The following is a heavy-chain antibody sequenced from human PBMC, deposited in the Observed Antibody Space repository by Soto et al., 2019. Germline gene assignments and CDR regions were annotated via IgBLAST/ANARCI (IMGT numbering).Heavy chain of an antibody. CDR2: IKSQGDGGTR. Sequence: GGSLRLSCAASGFSFRNAWMSWVRQAPGKGLEWVGHIKSQGDGGTRDYAAPVKGRFTISRDDSKNTLFLQMNSLKNEDTAVYFCTTDLQAYCNGTTCYAGNYYYDDMDVWGQGTTVTVSS. CDR3: TTDLQAYCNGTTCYAGNYYYDDMDV. D-gene: IGHD2-2*01. V-gene: IGHV3-15*01. J-gene: IGHJ6*02. CDR1: GFSFRNAW.